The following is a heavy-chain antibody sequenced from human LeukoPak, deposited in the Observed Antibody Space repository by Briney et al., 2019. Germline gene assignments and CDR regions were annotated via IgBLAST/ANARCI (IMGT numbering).Heavy chain of an antibody. Sequence: GGSLRLSCAASGFTFSSYWMHWVRQAPGKGLVWVLRINSDGSSTSYADSVKGRFTISRDNAKNTLYLQKNSLRAEDTAVYYCARDRRMVRGVIFPRPFDYWGQGTLVTVSS. CDR1: GFTFSSYW. CDR3: ARDRRMVRGVIFPRPFDY. J-gene: IGHJ4*02. CDR2: INSDGSST. D-gene: IGHD3-10*01. V-gene: IGHV3-74*01.